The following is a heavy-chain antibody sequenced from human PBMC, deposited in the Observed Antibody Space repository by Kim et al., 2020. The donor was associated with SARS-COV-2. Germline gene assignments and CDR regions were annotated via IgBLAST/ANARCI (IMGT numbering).Heavy chain of an antibody. V-gene: IGHV1-46*01. D-gene: IGHD3-10*01. J-gene: IGHJ4*02. CDR3: ARDLGVRRSLDY. Sequence: SYAQKFQGRVTMTRDTSTGTVYMELSSLRSEDTAVYYCARDLGVRRSLDYWGQGTLVTVSS.